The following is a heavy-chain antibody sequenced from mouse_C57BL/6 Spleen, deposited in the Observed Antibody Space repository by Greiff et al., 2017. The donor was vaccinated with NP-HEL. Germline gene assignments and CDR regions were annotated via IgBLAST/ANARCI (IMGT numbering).Heavy chain of an antibody. CDR3: ARERIYYDMGGYAMDY. D-gene: IGHD2-4*01. J-gene: IGHJ4*01. Sequence: EVKLMESGGGLVKPGGSLKLSCAASGFTFSSYAMSWVRQTPEKRLEWVATISDGGSYTYYPDNVKGRFTISRDNAKNNLYLQMSHLKSEDTAMYYCARERIYYDMGGYAMDYWGQGTSVTVSS. CDR2: ISDGGSYT. CDR1: GFTFSSYA. V-gene: IGHV5-4*01.